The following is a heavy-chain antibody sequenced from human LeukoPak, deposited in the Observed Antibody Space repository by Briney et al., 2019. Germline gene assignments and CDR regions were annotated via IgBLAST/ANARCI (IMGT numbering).Heavy chain of an antibody. CDR3: ARDRPAAGNDAFDI. CDR2: IYYSGST. V-gene: IGHV4-30-4*01. Sequence: PSETLSLTCTVSGGSISSGDYYWSWIRQPPGKGLEWIGYIYYSGSTYYNPSLKSRVTISVDTSKNQFSLKLSSVTAADTAVYYCARDRPAAGNDAFDIWGQGTMVTVSS. CDR1: GGSISSGDYY. D-gene: IGHD6-13*01. J-gene: IGHJ3*02.